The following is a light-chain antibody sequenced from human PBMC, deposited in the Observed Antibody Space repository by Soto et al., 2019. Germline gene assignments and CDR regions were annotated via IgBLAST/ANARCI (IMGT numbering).Light chain of an antibody. J-gene: IGKJ4*01. V-gene: IGKV3-11*01. CDR3: QQRSNWPPLT. Sequence: EIVWTQSPATLSLSPGERATFSCGASQSVSSDLVWYQQKPGQAPRLLIYDASNRATGIPARFSGSGSGTDFTLTISSLEPEDFAVYYCQQRSNWPPLTFGGGTKVDIK. CDR1: QSVSSD. CDR2: DAS.